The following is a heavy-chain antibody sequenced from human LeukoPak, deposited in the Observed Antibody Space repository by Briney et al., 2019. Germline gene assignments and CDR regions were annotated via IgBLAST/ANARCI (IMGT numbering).Heavy chain of an antibody. CDR3: ARGRVVAATAYYYYYMDV. CDR2: INHSGST. Sequence: SETLSLTCAVYGGSFSGYYWSWIRQPPGKGLEWIGEINHSGSTNYNPSLKSRVTISVDTSKNQFSLKLGSVTAADTAVYYCARGRVVAATAYYYYYMDVWGKGTTVTVSS. V-gene: IGHV4-34*01. J-gene: IGHJ6*03. D-gene: IGHD2-15*01. CDR1: GGSFSGYY.